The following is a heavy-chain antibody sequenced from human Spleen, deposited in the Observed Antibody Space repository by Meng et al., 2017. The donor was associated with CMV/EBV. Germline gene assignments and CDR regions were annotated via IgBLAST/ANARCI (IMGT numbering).Heavy chain of an antibody. CDR1: GSSISSTYH. Sequence: SETLSLTCTVSGSSISSTYHWGWVRQAPGKGLEWIGSVYHSGNSYYNPSLKSRVSISLDTSKSQFSLQLTSVTAADTAVYYCASLYCSSTSCYLNWFDPWGQGTLVTVSS. J-gene: IGHJ5*02. CDR2: VYHSGNS. CDR3: ASLYCSSTSCYLNWFDP. D-gene: IGHD2-2*01. V-gene: IGHV4-38-2*02.